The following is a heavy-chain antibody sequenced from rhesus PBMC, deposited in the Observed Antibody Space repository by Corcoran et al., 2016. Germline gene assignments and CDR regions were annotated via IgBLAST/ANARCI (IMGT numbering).Heavy chain of an antibody. CDR3: ARSRIYSNYIYGLDS. J-gene: IGHJ6*01. CDR2: TYYRSKWNN. V-gene: IGHV6-1*01. D-gene: IGHD4-23*01. Sequence: QVQLQESGPGLVKPSQTLSLTCAISGDSVSSNSATWNWIRQSPSRGLEWLGRTYYRSKWNNEYAQSVQNRITNNPDTSQNQFSLQLNSVTPEDMAVYYCARSRIYSNYIYGLDSWGQGVVVTVSS. CDR1: GDSVSSNSAT.